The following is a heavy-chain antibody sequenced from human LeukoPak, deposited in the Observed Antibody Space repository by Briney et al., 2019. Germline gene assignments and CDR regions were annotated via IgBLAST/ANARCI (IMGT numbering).Heavy chain of an antibody. D-gene: IGHD6-13*01. V-gene: IGHV3-23*01. CDR3: AKSGGSSWYNWFDP. Sequence: GGTLRLSCAASGFTFSSYGMSWVRQAPGKGLEWVSIISGTAFSTYYADSVRGRFTISRDNSKNTLYLQMNSLRAEDTAVYYCAKSGGSSWYNWFDPWGQGTLVTVSS. J-gene: IGHJ5*02. CDR2: ISGTAFST. CDR1: GFTFSSYG.